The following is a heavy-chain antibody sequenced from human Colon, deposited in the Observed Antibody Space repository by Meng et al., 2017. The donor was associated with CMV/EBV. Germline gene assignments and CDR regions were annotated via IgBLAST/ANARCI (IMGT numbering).Heavy chain of an antibody. Sequence: ASVKVSCKAAGYTFPSYGISWVRQAPGQGLEWMGWINPNSGGTNYAQKFQGRVTMTRDTSISTAYMELSRLRSDDTAVYYCALAEVYYGMDVWGQGTTVTVSS. CDR3: ALAEVYYGMDV. CDR2: INPNSGGT. CDR1: GYTFPSYG. J-gene: IGHJ6*02. V-gene: IGHV1-2*02.